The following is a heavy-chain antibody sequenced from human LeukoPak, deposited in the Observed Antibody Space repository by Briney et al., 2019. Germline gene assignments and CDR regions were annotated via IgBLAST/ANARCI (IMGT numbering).Heavy chain of an antibody. CDR2: IYYSGST. CDR1: GGSISSSSYY. CDR3: ARRSGYSSGWCSY. V-gene: IGHV4-39*07. Sequence: SETLSLTCTVSGGSISSSSYYWGWIRQPPGKGLEWIGSIYYSGSTYYNPSLKSRVTISVDTSKNQFSLKLSSVTAADTAVYYCARRSGYSSGWCSYWGQGTLVTVSS. J-gene: IGHJ4*02. D-gene: IGHD6-19*01.